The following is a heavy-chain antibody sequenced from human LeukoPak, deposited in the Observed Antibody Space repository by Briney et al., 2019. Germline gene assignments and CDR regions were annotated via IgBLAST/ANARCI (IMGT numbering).Heavy chain of an antibody. V-gene: IGHV3-23*01. D-gene: IGHD6-19*01. J-gene: IGHJ4*02. CDR3: AKGSGDSSGWFQLFDY. CDR2: ISGSGGST. CDR1: GFIFSNFG. Sequence: PGGSLRLSCAASGFIFSNFGMSWVRQAPGRGLEWVSAISGSGGSTYYADSVKGRFTISRDNSKNTLYLQMNSLRAEDTAVYYCAKGSGDSSGWFQLFDYWGQGTLVTVSS.